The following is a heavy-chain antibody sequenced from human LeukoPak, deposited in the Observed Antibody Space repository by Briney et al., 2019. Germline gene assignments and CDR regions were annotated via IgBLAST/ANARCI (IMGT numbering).Heavy chain of an antibody. CDR3: AAYDYGDL. V-gene: IGHV7-4-1*02. Sequence: ASVKVSCKAYGYTFTNYAMNWVRQAPGQGLEWMGWIDTNTGNPSYAQAFRGRFVFSLDTSVNTAYLQISSLKTEDTGVYYCAAYDYGDLWGQGTLVTVSS. CDR1: GYTFTNYA. D-gene: IGHD4-17*01. J-gene: IGHJ5*02. CDR2: IDTNTGNP.